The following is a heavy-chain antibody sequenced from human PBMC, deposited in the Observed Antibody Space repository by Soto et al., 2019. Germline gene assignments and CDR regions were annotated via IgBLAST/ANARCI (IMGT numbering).Heavy chain of an antibody. Sequence: SETLSITCTVSGGSISSSSYYWSWIRQPPGKGLEWIGYIYYSGSTNYNPSLQSRVTISVDTSKNQFSLKLSSVTAADTAVYYCAREAQFDSSGYYYDYWGQGTLVTVSS. CDR1: GGSISSSSYY. D-gene: IGHD3-22*01. CDR3: AREAQFDSSGYYYDY. V-gene: IGHV4-61*01. CDR2: IYYSGST. J-gene: IGHJ4*02.